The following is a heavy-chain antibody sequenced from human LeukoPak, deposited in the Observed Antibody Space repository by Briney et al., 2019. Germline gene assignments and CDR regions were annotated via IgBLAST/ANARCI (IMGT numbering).Heavy chain of an antibody. J-gene: IGHJ4*02. V-gene: IGHV3-23*01. CDR3: AKAQKNVPPEYRPDY. D-gene: IGHD1-14*01. CDR1: GFTFSSYG. Sequence: GRSLRLSCAASGFTFSSYGMHWVRQAPGKGLEWVSAISSSGGSTYYADSVKGRFTISRDKSKNTLYLQMNSLRAEDTAVYYCAKAQKNVPPEYRPDYWGQGTLVTVSS. CDR2: ISSSGGST.